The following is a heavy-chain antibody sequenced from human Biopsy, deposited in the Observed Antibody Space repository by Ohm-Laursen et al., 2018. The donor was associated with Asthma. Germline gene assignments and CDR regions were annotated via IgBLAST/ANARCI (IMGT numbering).Heavy chain of an antibody. D-gene: IGHD3-22*01. CDR1: GFSFDDCA. Sequence: SLRLSCAASGFSFDDCAMHWVRQAPGKGLEWVSSISWNSGNIDYADSVKGRFTISRDNAKNSLYLQMQSLRPEDTAFYYCAKSANYYDSTDYLDFWGRGTLVTVSS. J-gene: IGHJ4*01. V-gene: IGHV3-9*01. CDR3: AKSANYYDSTDYLDF. CDR2: ISWNSGNI.